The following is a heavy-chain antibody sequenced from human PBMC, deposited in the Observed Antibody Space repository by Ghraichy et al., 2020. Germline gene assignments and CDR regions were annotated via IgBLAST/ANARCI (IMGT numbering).Heavy chain of an antibody. CDR2: MNPSAGGT. CDR3: TRGCSSISCSGGDAFDI. Sequence: ASVKVSCKASGYIFTNYYIHWVRQAPGQGLEWMGMMNPSAGGTNYAQKFQARVTMTRDTSTSTGYMELISLRSEDTAVYYCTRGCSSISCSGGDAFDIWGQGTMVTVSS. D-gene: IGHD2-2*01. CDR1: GYIFTNYY. V-gene: IGHV1-46*03. J-gene: IGHJ3*02.